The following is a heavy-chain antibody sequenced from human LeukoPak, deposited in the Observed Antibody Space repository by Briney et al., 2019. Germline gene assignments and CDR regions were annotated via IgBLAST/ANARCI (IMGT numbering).Heavy chain of an antibody. V-gene: IGHV3-13*01. CDR2: IGTAGDT. CDR1: GFTFSNYD. D-gene: IGHD6-13*01. Sequence: GGSLRLSCAASGFTFSNYDMHWVRQAAGKGLEWVSGIGTAGDTYYPASVKGRFTISRENAKNSLYLQMNSLSAGDTAVYYCASSPAYSSSWYAIDNWGQGTLATVSS. J-gene: IGHJ4*02. CDR3: ASSPAYSSSWYAIDN.